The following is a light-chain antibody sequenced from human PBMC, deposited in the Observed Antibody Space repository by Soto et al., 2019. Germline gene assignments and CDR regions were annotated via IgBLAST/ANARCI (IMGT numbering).Light chain of an antibody. Sequence: DIQMTQSPSSLSASVGDRVTITCQASQDISNYLNWYQQKPGKAPKLLIYDASNLETGVPSRFMGTGSGTDFTFTINSLQPEDIATYYCQQYDNLPRYTFGQGTKLEIK. CDR1: QDISNY. CDR2: DAS. CDR3: QQYDNLPRYT. J-gene: IGKJ2*01. V-gene: IGKV1-33*01.